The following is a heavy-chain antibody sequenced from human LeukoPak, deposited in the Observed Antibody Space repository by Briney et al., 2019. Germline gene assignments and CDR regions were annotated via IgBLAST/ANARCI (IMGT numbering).Heavy chain of an antibody. Sequence: SETLSLTCTVSGGSISSYYWSWIRQPPGKGLEWIGYIYYSGSTNYNPSLKSRVTISVDTSKNQFSLKLSSVTAADTAVYYCARANCSGGSCYLPQYYFDYWGQGTLVTVSP. CDR3: ARANCSGGSCYLPQYYFDY. CDR1: GGSISSYY. V-gene: IGHV4-59*01. CDR2: IYYSGST. D-gene: IGHD2-15*01. J-gene: IGHJ4*02.